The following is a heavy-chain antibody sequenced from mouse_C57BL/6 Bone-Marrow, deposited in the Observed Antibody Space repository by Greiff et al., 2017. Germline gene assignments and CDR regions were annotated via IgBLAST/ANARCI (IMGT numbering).Heavy chain of an antibody. J-gene: IGHJ4*01. V-gene: IGHV5-4*03. D-gene: IGHD2-4*01. CDR2: ISDGGSYT. CDR1: GFTFSSYA. CDR3: ARGMITRCMDY. Sequence: EVKLVESGGGLVKPGGSLKLSCAASGFTFSSYAMSWVRQTPEKRLEWVATISDGGSYTYYPDNVKGRFTISRDNAKNNLYLQMSHLKSEDTAMYYCARGMITRCMDYWGQGTSVTVSS.